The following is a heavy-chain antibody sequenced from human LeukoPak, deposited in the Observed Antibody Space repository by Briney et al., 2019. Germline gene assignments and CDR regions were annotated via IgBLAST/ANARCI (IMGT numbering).Heavy chain of an antibody. CDR3: AKEYDSGGYGAYFDY. CDR2: ISSDGGTK. Sequence: GGSLRPSCTASKFTFSNYGMQWVRQAPGKGLGWVAVISSDGGTKYYADSVKGRFTLSRDNSRNTLDLQMNSLGPEDTAVYYCAKEYDSGGYGAYFDYWGQGTLVTVSS. J-gene: IGHJ4*02. V-gene: IGHV3-30*18. CDR1: KFTFSNYG. D-gene: IGHD3-10*01.